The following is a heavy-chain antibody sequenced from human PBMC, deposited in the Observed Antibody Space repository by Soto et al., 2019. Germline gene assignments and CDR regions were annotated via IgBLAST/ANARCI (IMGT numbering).Heavy chain of an antibody. V-gene: IGHV4-31*01. Sequence: QVQLQESGPGLVKPSQTLSLTCTVSGGSISSGGYYWSWIRQHPGKGLEWIGYIYYSGSTYYNPSLKSLVTISVDTSKNQFSLKLSSVTAADTAVYYCARVHPRVLRGAYYFDYWGQGTLVTVSS. D-gene: IGHD3-10*01. CDR1: GGSISSGGYY. CDR2: IYYSGST. CDR3: ARVHPRVLRGAYYFDY. J-gene: IGHJ4*02.